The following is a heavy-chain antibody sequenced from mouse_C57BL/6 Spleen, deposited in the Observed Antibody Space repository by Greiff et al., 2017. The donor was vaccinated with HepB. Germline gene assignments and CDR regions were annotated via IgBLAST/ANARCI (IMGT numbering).Heavy chain of an antibody. CDR2: INPNNGGT. J-gene: IGHJ3*01. CDR1: GYTFTDYY. D-gene: IGHD2-4*01. CDR3: ARRGIYYDYDGPPVAY. Sequence: EVQLQQSGPELVKPGASVKISCKASGYTFTDYYMNWVKQSHGKSLEWIGDINPNNGGTSYNQKFKGKATLTVDKSSSTAYMELRSLTSEDSAVYYCARRGIYYDYDGPPVAYWGQGTRVTVSA. V-gene: IGHV1-26*01.